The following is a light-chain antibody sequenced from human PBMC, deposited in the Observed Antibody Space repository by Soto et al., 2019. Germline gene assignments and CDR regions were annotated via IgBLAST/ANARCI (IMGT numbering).Light chain of an antibody. J-gene: IGKJ1*01. CDR1: QSIGNNY. Sequence: EIVLTQSPGTLSLSPRERATLSCRASQSIGNNYLAWYQHKPGQAPRLLIYGASNRAPGIPDRFSGSGSGTDFTLTIRRLEPADFGIYYFQPYAASPRTFGQGTHVEVK. CDR2: GAS. V-gene: IGKV3-20*01. CDR3: QPYAASPRT.